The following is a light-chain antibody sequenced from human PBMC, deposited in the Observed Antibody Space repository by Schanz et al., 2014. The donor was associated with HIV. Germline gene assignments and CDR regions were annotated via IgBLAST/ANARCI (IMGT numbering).Light chain of an antibody. V-gene: IGKV3-11*01. CDR2: DAS. CDR3: QQYGSSPRIT. J-gene: IGKJ5*01. CDR1: QSVSKY. Sequence: EIVLTQSPATLSLSPGESATLSCRASQSVSKYLAWYHQKPGQAPRLLIYDASIRATGVPARFSGSGSGTDFTLTISSLEPEDFAVYYCQQYGSSPRITFGQGTRLEIK.